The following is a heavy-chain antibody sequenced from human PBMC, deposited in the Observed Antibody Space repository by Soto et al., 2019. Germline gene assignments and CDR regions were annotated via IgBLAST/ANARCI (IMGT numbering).Heavy chain of an antibody. Sequence: ASVKVSCKVSGYTLTELSMHWVRQAPGKGLEWMGGFDPEDGETIYAQKFQGRVTMTEDTSTDTAYMELSSLRSEDTAVYYCATDLTSDSSPIYFDYWGQGTLVTRSS. CDR1: GYTLTELS. CDR3: ATDLTSDSSPIYFDY. CDR2: FDPEDGET. V-gene: IGHV1-24*01. D-gene: IGHD3-22*01. J-gene: IGHJ4*02.